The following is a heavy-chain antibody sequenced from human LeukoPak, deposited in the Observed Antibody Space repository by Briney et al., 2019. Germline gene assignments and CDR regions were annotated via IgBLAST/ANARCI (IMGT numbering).Heavy chain of an antibody. J-gene: IGHJ1*01. V-gene: IGHV4-38-2*02. CDR1: GYSISSGYY. CDR2: IYYTGST. D-gene: IGHD1-26*01. CDR3: ASFRAILGYFQH. Sequence: SETLSLTCTVSGYSISSGYYWGWIRQPPGKGLEWIGSIYYTGSTYYNPSLKSRVTISVDTSKNQFSLKLSSVTAADTAVYYCASFRAILGYFQHWGQGTLVTVSS.